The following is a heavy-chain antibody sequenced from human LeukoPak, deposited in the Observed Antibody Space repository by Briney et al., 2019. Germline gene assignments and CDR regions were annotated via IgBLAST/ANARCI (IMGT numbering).Heavy chain of an antibody. CDR3: AKSLEDIVVVPAAIDYYYGMDV. CDR1: GFTFSSYA. Sequence: PGGSLRLSCAASGFTFSSYAMSWVRQAPGKGLEWVSAISGSGGSTYYADSVKGRFTISRDNSKNTLYLQMNSPRAEDTAVYYCAKSLEDIVVVPAAIDYYYGMDVWGQGTTVTVSS. CDR2: ISGSGGST. V-gene: IGHV3-23*01. D-gene: IGHD2-2*01. J-gene: IGHJ6*02.